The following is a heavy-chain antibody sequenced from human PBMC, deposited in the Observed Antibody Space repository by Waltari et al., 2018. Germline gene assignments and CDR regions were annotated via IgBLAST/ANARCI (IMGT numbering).Heavy chain of an antibody. J-gene: IGHJ4*02. CDR3: AGQGQQLTSDY. D-gene: IGHD6-13*01. CDR2: IYHSVST. V-gene: IGHV4-38-2*02. CDR1: GYSISSGYY. Sequence: QVQLQESGPGLVKPSETLSLTCTVSGYSISSGYYWGWIRQPPGKGLEWIGSIYHSVSTYYNPSLKSRVTISVDTSKNQFSLKLSSVTAADTAVYYCAGQGQQLTSDYWGQGTLVTVSS.